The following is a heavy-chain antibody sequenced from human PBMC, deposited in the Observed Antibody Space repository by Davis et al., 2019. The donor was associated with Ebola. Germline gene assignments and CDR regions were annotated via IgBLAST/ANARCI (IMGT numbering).Heavy chain of an antibody. Sequence: MPSETLSLTCTVSGGSISSGGYYWTWARQHPGKGLEWIGNIYSSGSTYYNPSLKSRVTISVDTSKNQFSLKLNSVTAADTAVYYCARDEIWGQGTMVTVSS. J-gene: IGHJ3*02. CDR2: IYSSGST. CDR1: GGSISSGGYY. V-gene: IGHV4-31*03. CDR3: ARDEI.